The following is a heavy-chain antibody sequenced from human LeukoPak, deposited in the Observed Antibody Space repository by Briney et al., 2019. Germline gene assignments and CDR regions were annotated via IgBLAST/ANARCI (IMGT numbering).Heavy chain of an antibody. J-gene: IGHJ6*02. CDR3: ARRCSGGSCFNCYGMDV. V-gene: IGHV5-51*01. Sequence: ESPKISRKGSGHSLPCSWIGWVRAMPGKGLEWNGIIYPGDSDTRYSPSFQGQVAISADKSISTAYLHWSSLKASDTAMYYCARRCSGGSCFNCYGMDVWGQGTTVTVSS. CDR1: GHSLPCSW. D-gene: IGHD2-15*01. CDR2: IYPGDSDT.